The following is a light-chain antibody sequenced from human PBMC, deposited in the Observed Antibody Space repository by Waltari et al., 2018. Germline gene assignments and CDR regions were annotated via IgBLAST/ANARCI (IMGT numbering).Light chain of an antibody. CDR3: QGRSNWRGGA. V-gene: IGKV3-11*01. CDR2: DAS. CDR1: QRVRTY. J-gene: IGKJ4*01. Sequence: EIVLTQSLATLSFSPGERATLSCRASQRVRTYLAWYQHTPGQAPRLLSYDASNRGTEVPARFSGSGSGSDFTRTISSIQPEDFAVYYCQGRSNWRGGAFGGGTKVEIK.